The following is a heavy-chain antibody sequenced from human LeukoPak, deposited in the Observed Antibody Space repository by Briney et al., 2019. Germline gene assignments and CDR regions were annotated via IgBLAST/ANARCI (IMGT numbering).Heavy chain of an antibody. J-gene: IGHJ4*02. V-gene: IGHV1-18*01. CDR3: ARILDDYGGKRGFDY. CDR2: ISAYNGNT. CDR1: GGTFSSYA. Sequence: ASVKVSCKASGGTFSSYAISWVRQAPGQGLEWMGWISAYNGNTNYAQKLQGRVTMTTDTSTSTAYMELRSLRSDDTAVYYCARILDDYGGKRGFDYWGQGTLVTVFS. D-gene: IGHD4-23*01.